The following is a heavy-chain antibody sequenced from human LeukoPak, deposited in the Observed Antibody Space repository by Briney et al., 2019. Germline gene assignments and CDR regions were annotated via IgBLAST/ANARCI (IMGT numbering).Heavy chain of an antibody. D-gene: IGHD6-19*01. CDR1: GFTFSSYG. V-gene: IGHV3-30*18. CDR3: AKGGRAVAGTPFDY. J-gene: IGHJ4*02. CDR2: ISYDGSNK. Sequence: GGSLRLSCAASGFTFSSYGMHWVRQAPGKGLEWVAVISYDGSNKYYADSVKGRFTISRDNSKNTLYLQMNSLRAEDTAVYYCAKGGRAVAGTPFDYWGQGTLVTVSS.